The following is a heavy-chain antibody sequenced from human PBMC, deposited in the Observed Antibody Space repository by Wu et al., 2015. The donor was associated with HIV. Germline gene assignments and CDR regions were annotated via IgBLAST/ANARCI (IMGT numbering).Heavy chain of an antibody. V-gene: IGHV1-69*05. J-gene: IGHJ6*02. D-gene: IGHD5-12*01. CDR3: ARGYHIVATTKGYYYYGMDV. CDR1: GGTFSSYA. CDR2: IIPIFGTA. Sequence: QVQLVQSGTEVKKPGSSVKVSCKASGGTFSSYAISWVRQAPGQGLEWMGGIIPIFGTANYAQKFQGRVTITTDESTSTAYMELSSLRSEDTAVYYCARGYHIVATTKGYYYYGMDVWGQGTTVTVSS.